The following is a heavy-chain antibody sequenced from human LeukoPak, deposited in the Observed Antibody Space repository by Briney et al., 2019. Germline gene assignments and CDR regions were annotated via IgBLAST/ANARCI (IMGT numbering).Heavy chain of an antibody. CDR3: ARGQYYYASGSSFLKRGVSAFDI. CDR1: GYTFTSYA. J-gene: IGHJ3*02. Sequence: ASVKVSCKASGYTFTSYAMNWVRQAPGQRLEWMGSINAGTGNTKYSQEFQGRVTITRDTSASTAYMELSSLRSEDMAVYYCARGQYYYASGSSFLKRGVSAFDIWGQGTMVTVSS. D-gene: IGHD3-10*01. V-gene: IGHV1-3*03. CDR2: INAGTGNT.